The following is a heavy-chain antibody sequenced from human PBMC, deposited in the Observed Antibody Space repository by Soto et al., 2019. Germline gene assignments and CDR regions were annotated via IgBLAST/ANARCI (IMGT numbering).Heavy chain of an antibody. J-gene: IGHJ4*02. CDR1: GFTFSDYG. V-gene: IGHV3-30*18. CDR2: ISHEVGTQ. D-gene: IGHD1-26*01. Sequence: GGSLRLSCAASGFTFSDYGIDWIRQAPGKGLEWVAVISHEVGTQYYADSVRGRFTVSRDNSENILYLQMDSLRPEDTAVYFCAKEGSPKVSRWDAYWGQGTLVTVSS. CDR3: AKEGSPKVSRWDAY.